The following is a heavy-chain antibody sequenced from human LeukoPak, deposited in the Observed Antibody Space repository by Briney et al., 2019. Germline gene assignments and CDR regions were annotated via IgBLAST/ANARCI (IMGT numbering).Heavy chain of an antibody. J-gene: IGHJ6*03. CDR2: ISSSGSTI. V-gene: IGHV3-11*04. CDR1: GFTFSDYY. Sequence: GGSLRLSCAASGFTFSDYYMSWIRQAPGKGLEWVSYISSSGSTICYADSVKGRFTISRDNAKNSLYLQMNSLRAEDTAVYYCASFTIFGPYYYYHYMDVWGKGTTVTVSS. D-gene: IGHD3-3*01. CDR3: ASFTIFGPYYYYHYMDV.